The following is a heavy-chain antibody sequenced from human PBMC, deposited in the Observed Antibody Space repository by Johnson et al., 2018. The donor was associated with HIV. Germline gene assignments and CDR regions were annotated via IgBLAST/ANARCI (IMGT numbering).Heavy chain of an antibody. CDR3: AREIRVCIGGTCYSDAFDI. D-gene: IGHD2-15*01. CDR1: GFTFDDYG. CDR2: INWNGGSK. V-gene: IGHV3-20*04. J-gene: IGHJ3*02. Sequence: VQLVESGGGVVRPGGSLRLSCAASGFTFDDYGMSWVRQAPGKGLEWVSGINWNGGSKGDADSVRGRFTISRDNDKNSLYLQMNSLRAEDTALYYCAREIRVCIGGTCYSDAFDIWGQGTMVTVSS.